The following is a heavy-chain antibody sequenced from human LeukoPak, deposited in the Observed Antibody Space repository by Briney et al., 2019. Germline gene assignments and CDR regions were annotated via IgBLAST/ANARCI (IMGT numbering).Heavy chain of an antibody. J-gene: IGHJ4*02. Sequence: GGSLRLSCAASGFTFGGYGMSWLRQAPGKGLEWVSSISGSGGSTHYADSVKGRFTISRDNSKNALFLQMNSLRAEDTAVYYCAKDRDEGFGELLPVVFDYWGQGTRVTVSS. CDR3: AKDRDEGFGELLPVVFDY. V-gene: IGHV3-23*01. CDR2: ISGSGGST. CDR1: GFTFGGYG. D-gene: IGHD3-10*01.